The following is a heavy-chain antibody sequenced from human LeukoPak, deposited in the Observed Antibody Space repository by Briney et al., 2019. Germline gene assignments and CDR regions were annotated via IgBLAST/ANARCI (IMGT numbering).Heavy chain of an antibody. D-gene: IGHD1-1*01. V-gene: IGHV3-74*01. Sequence: GGSLRLSCAASGFTFSNYWMHWVRQAPGKGLVWVSRINGDGSTTNYADSVKGRFTTSRDNAKNTLYLQMNSLRAEDTAVYYCARVLLEREARWGQGTLVTVSS. J-gene: IGHJ4*02. CDR1: GFTFSNYW. CDR2: INGDGSTT. CDR3: ARVLLEREAR.